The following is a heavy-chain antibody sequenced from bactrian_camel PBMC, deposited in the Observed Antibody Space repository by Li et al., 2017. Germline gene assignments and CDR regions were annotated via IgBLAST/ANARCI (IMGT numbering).Heavy chain of an antibody. CDR2: IAEGYT. D-gene: IGHD7*01. V-gene: IGHV3S1*01. J-gene: IGHJ4*01. Sequence: VQLVESGGGSVQAGGSLRLSCAVSGYNGYCMAWFRQAPGKEREGVAAIAEGYTYYSNSVKGRFTISQDNAKNTLYLQMNSLKTEDTAMYYCGRGYGGGFDRGQGTQVTVS. CDR1: GYNGYC.